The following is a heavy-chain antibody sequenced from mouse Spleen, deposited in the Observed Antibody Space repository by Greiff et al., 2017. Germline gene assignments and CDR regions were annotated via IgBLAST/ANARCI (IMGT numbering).Heavy chain of an antibody. D-gene: IGHD3-1*01. J-gene: IGHJ1*01. V-gene: IGHV1-42*01. CDR1: GYSFTGYY. Sequence: EVQLQQSGPELVKPGASVKISCKASGYSFTGYYMNWVKQSPEKSLEWIGEINPSTGGTTYNQKFKAKATLTVDKSSSTAYMQLKSLTSEDSAVYYCARRGLPWNFDVWGAGTTVTVSS. CDR3: ARRGLPWNFDV. CDR2: INPSTGGT.